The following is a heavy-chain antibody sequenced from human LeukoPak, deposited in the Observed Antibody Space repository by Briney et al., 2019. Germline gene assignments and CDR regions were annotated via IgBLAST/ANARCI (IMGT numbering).Heavy chain of an antibody. CDR1: GFTFSSYE. CDR2: ISSSGSTI. CDR3: ARRYGGNSGFYYYYGMDV. J-gene: IGHJ6*02. D-gene: IGHD4-23*01. Sequence: PGGSLRLSCAASGFTFSSYEMNWVRQAPGKGLEWVSYISSSGSTIYYADSVKGRFTISRDNAKNSLYLQRNSLRAEDTAVYYCARRYGGNSGFYYYYGMDVWGQGTTVTVSS. V-gene: IGHV3-48*03.